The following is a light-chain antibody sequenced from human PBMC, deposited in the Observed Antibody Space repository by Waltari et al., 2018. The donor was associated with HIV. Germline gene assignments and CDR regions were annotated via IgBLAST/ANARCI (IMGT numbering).Light chain of an antibody. CDR2: EVS. V-gene: IGLV2-8*01. Sequence: QSALTQPPSASGSPGQSVTISCTGTSSDVGGYNYVSWYQQHPGKAPKLMIYEVSKRPSGVPDRFSGSKSGNTASLTVSGLQAEDEADYYCSSYADSNMGDVFGTGTKVTVL. CDR3: SSYADSNMGDV. CDR1: SSDVGGYNY. J-gene: IGLJ1*01.